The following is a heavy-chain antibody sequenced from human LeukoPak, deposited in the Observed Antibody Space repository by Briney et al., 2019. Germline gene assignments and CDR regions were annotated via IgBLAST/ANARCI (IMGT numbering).Heavy chain of an antibody. D-gene: IGHD3-3*01. V-gene: IGHV1-69*05. CDR1: GGTFSSYA. J-gene: IGHJ4*02. CDR2: IIPIFGTA. Sequence: SVKVSCKAFGGTFSSYAISWVRQAPGQGLEWMGRIIPIFGTANYAQKFQGRVTITTDESTSTAYMELSSLRSEDTAVYYCARDMSNFGVVRTHYFDYWGQGTLVTVSS. CDR3: ARDMSNFGVVRTHYFDY.